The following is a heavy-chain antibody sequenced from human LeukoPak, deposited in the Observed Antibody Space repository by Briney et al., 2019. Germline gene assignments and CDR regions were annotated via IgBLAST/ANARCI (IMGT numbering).Heavy chain of an antibody. CDR3: ARTGGRGSSSAYYYYYMDV. J-gene: IGHJ6*03. Sequence: ASVKVSCKASGYTFTSYAMNLVRQAPGQGLEWMGWINTNTGNPTYAQGFTGRFVFSLDTSVSTAYLQISSLKAEDTAVYYCARTGGRGSSSAYYYYYMDVWGKGTTVTVSS. CDR1: GYTFTSYA. V-gene: IGHV7-4-1*02. CDR2: INTNTGNP. D-gene: IGHD6-6*01.